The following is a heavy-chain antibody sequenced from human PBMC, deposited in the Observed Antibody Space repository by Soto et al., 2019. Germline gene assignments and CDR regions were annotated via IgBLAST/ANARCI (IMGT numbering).Heavy chain of an antibody. CDR2: INQDGSGK. D-gene: IGHD3-16*01. Sequence: GGSLRLSCAASGFTFSDSWIDWARQVPGKGPEWVANINQDGSGKNYVDSVKGRFTISRDNAKNSLYLQMNSLRAEDTAVYYCASLGRHGWGQGTTVTVSS. CDR1: GFTFSDSW. V-gene: IGHV3-7*01. J-gene: IGHJ6*02. CDR3: ASLGRHG.